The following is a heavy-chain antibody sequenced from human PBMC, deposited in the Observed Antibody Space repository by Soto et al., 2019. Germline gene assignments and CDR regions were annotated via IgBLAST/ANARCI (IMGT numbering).Heavy chain of an antibody. V-gene: IGHV4-31*03. D-gene: IGHD6-13*01. CDR3: ARGQLADYYYYMDV. CDR1: GGSISSGGYY. CDR2: IYYSGST. J-gene: IGHJ6*03. Sequence: SETLSLTCTVSGGSISSGGYYWSWIRQHPGKGLEWIGYIYYSGSTYYNPSLKSRVTISVDTSKNQFSLKLSSVTAADTAVYYCARGQLADYYYYMDVWGKGTTVTVSS.